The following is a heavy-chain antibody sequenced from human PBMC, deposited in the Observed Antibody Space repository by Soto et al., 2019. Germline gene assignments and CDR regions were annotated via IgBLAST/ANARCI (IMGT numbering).Heavy chain of an antibody. CDR3: KRGYNLKYYYFGP. Sequence: SETLSLTCTVSGGSIRVQSYYWTWIRQTPGKGLEWVGSSYYSGTSYFNPALKGRVTISVDTSTNQFSLRLTSVTAADTAVYYWKRGYNLKYYYFGPRGQGNLVTVSS. CDR2: SYYSGTS. J-gene: IGHJ5*02. CDR1: GGSIRVQSYY. D-gene: IGHD1-7*01. V-gene: IGHV4-39*01.